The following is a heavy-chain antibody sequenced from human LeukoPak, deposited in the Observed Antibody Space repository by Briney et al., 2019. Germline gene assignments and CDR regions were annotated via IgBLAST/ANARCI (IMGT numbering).Heavy chain of an antibody. J-gene: IGHJ4*02. Sequence: ASVKVSCKTSGYTFTGYYTHWVRQAPGQGLEWLGWINPNSGDTNAAQKFQGRVTLTRDTSTSTVYMELTRLRSDDTAVYYCARRGISGLDYWGQGTLVTVSS. CDR2: INPNSGDT. D-gene: IGHD1-14*01. CDR3: ARRGISGLDY. V-gene: IGHV1-2*02. CDR1: GYTFTGYY.